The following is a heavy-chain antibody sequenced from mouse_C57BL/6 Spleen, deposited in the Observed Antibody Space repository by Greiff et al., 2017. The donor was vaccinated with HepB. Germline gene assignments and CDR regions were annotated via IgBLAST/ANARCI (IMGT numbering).Heavy chain of an antibody. CDR1: GFTFSDYG. D-gene: IGHD3-2*02. V-gene: IGHV5-15*01. CDR2: ISNLAYSI. Sequence: VQLQQSGGGLVQPGGSLKLSCAASGFTFSDYGMAWVRQAPRKGPEWVAFISNLAYSIYYADTVTGRFTISRENAKNTLYLEMSSLRSEDTAMYYCARGSGLYYFDYWGQGTTLTVSS. J-gene: IGHJ2*01. CDR3: ARGSGLYYFDY.